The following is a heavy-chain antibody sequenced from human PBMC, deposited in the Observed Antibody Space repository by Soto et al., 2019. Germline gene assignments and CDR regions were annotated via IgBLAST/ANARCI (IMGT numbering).Heavy chain of an antibody. D-gene: IGHD2-8*02. CDR3: SRDRFRHPWSTFDY. CDR2: ISYSGST. J-gene: IGHJ4*02. V-gene: IGHV4-31*11. CDR1: GVSISSDAYY. Sequence: SETLSLTCAFSGVSISSDAYYWSWIRQHPGKGLEWIGYISYSGSTYYNPSLKSRVTMSVDTSKNQFSLKLTSVTAADTAVYYCSRDRFRHPWSTFDYWGQATRVTVSS.